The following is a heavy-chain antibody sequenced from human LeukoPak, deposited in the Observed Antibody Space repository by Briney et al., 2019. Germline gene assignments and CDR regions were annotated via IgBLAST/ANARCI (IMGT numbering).Heavy chain of an antibody. CDR2: ISSSSRYI. V-gene: IGHV3-21*05. J-gene: IGHJ4*01. D-gene: IGHD3-22*01. Sequence: GGSLRLSCAASGFDFTIYSINWVRQAPGKGLEWISYISSSSRYIYFADSVKGRFTVSRDNAQKLVSPQMNSLGAEDTAVYFCTRVGTSGYTADYWGQGTRVTVSS. CDR1: GFDFTIYS. CDR3: TRVGTSGYTADY.